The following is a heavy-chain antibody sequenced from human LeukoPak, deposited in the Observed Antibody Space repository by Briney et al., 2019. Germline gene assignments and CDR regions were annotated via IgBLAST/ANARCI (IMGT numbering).Heavy chain of an antibody. V-gene: IGHV3-48*03. CDR2: ITNNGTTI. CDR3: ARDPGDGSGSYYYYGMDV. CDR1: GFTFSSYA. D-gene: IGHD3-10*01. J-gene: IGHJ6*02. Sequence: GGSLRLSCAASGFTFSSYAMNWVRQAPGKGLEWVSYITNNGTTIYYADSVKGRFTISRDNAKNSLYLQMNSLRAEDTAVYYCARDPGDGSGSYYYYGMDVWGQGTTVTVSS.